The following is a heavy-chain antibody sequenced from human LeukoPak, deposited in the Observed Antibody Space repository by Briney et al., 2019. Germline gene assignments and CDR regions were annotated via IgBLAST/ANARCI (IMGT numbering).Heavy chain of an antibody. CDR2: IGSDGST. CDR1: GFDFSGYA. D-gene: IGHD2/OR15-2a*01. V-gene: IGHV3-23*01. CDR3: GKDLHFYAAMDV. J-gene: IGHJ6*02. Sequence: GGSLGLSCAVSGFDFSGYAMSWVRQAPGKGLEWVSGIGSDGSTHYVESVEGRFAISRENSKSTLHLQMNSLRAEDTALYYCGKDLHFYAAMDVWGQGTPVTVSS.